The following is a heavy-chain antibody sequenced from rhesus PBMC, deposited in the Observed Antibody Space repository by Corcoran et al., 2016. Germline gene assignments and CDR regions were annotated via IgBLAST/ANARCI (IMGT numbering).Heavy chain of an antibody. Sequence: QVQLQESGPELVKPSETLSLTCAVSGGSISSNYWSWISQPPGKGLEWIGYIGCSSGSTNYNPSLKRRVTISTDPSKNQFSLKLSSVTAADTAVYYCARLGYSGYMGNYYFDYWGQGVLVTVSS. CDR3: ARLGYSGYMGNYYFDY. CDR1: GGSISSNY. CDR2: IGCSSGST. V-gene: IGHV4-165*01. D-gene: IGHD5-42*01. J-gene: IGHJ4*01.